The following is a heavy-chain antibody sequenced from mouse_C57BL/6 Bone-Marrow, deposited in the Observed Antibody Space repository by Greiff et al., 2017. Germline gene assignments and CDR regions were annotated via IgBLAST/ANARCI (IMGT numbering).Heavy chain of an antibody. D-gene: IGHD1-1*01. Sequence: EVKVVESGGGLVKPGGSLKLSCAASGFTFSSYAMSWVRQTPEKRLEWVAPISDGGSYTYYPDNVKGRFTISRDNAKHNLYLQMSHLKYEATAMYYCASDRTTVERFYFDYWGQGTPLPVSS. CDR3: ASDRTTVERFYFDY. J-gene: IGHJ2*01. CDR2: ISDGGSYT. CDR1: GFTFSSYA. V-gene: IGHV5-4*03.